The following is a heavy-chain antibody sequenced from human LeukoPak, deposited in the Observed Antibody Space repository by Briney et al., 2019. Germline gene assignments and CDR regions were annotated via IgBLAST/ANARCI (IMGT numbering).Heavy chain of an antibody. Sequence: GSLRLSCAASGFAFSTYAMSWVRQAPGEGLEWVSSISGSGSNTYYADSVKGQFTISRDSSKSTLYLQMNSLRAEDTAVYYCAKSLTVTTRIHSIDPRGQGTLVTVSS. CDR1: GFAFSTYA. D-gene: IGHD4-17*01. CDR3: AKSLTVTTRIHSIDP. J-gene: IGHJ4*02. CDR2: ISGSGSNT. V-gene: IGHV3-23*01.